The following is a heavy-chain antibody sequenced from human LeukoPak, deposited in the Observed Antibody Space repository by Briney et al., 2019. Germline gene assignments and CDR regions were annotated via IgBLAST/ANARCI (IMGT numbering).Heavy chain of an antibody. CDR1: GGSISSSSYY. CDR3: ARDQRDDYVWGSYSAFDI. V-gene: IGHV4-39*07. Sequence: SETLSLTCTVSGGSISSSSYYWGWIRQPPGKGLEWIGRIYYSGSTYYNPSLKSRVTISVDTSKNQFSLKLSSVTAADTAVYYCARDQRDDYVWGSYSAFDIWGQGTMVTVSS. J-gene: IGHJ3*02. D-gene: IGHD3-16*01. CDR2: IYYSGST.